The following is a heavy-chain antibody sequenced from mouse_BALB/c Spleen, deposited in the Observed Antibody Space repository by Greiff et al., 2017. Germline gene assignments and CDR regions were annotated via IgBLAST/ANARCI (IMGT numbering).Heavy chain of an antibody. CDR3: ARDEGLRNAMDY. CDR1: GFTFSDFY. D-gene: IGHD3-3*01. J-gene: IGHJ4*01. CDR2: SRNKANDYTT. Sequence: DVQLVESGGGLVQPGGSLRLSCAPSGFTFSDFYMEWVRQPPGKRLEVIAASRNKANDYTTEYSASVKGRFIVSRDTSQSILYLQMNALRAEDTAIYYCARDEGLRNAMDYWGQGTSVTVSS. V-gene: IGHV7-1*02.